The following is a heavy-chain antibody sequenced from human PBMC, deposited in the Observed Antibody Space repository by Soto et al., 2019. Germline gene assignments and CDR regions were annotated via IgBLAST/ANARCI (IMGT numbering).Heavy chain of an antibody. D-gene: IGHD6-13*01. Sequence: SQTLSLTYAISGDSVSSTTVAWNWIRQSPSRGLEWLGRTYYRSTWNTEYAVSLESRMTITTDTSKNQFSLQLNSVTPEDTATYYCARLTGNSWLDYWGQGTQVTVSS. V-gene: IGHV6-1*01. J-gene: IGHJ4*02. CDR2: TYYRSTWNT. CDR3: ARLTGNSWLDY. CDR1: GDSVSSTTVA.